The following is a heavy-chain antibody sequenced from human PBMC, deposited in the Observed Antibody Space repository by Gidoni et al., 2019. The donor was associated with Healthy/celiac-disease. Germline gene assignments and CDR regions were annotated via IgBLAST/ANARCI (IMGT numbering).Heavy chain of an antibody. Sequence: QVQLQQWGAGLLKPSETLSLTCAVYGGSFSGYYWSWIRQPPGKGLEWIGEINHSGSTNYNPSLKSRVTISVDTSKNQFSLKLSSVTAADTAVYYCARVNSYYYDSSGYYYDPLYYYYYGMDVWGQGTTVTVSS. J-gene: IGHJ6*02. CDR1: GGSFSGYY. CDR3: ARVNSYYYDSSGYYYDPLYYYYYGMDV. D-gene: IGHD3-22*01. CDR2: INHSGST. V-gene: IGHV4-34*01.